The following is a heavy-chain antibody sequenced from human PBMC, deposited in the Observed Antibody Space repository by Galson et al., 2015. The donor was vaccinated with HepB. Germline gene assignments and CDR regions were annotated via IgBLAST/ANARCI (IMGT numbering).Heavy chain of an antibody. CDR1: GYTFSTYS. CDR3: ARGALVGVVGGSQNNRFDP. V-gene: IGHV1-18*01. D-gene: IGHD2-15*01. J-gene: IGHJ5*02. Sequence: SVKVSCKASGYTFSTYSITWVRQAPGQGLEWMRWISPYNRDRNYARKFQGRVTMTTDTSTSTAYMELNSLRSDDTAVYYCARGALVGVVGGSQNNRFDPWGQGTLVTVSS. CDR2: ISPYNRDR.